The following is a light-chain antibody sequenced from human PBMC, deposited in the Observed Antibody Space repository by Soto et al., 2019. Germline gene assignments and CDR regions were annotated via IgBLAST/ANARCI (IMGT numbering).Light chain of an antibody. CDR1: SSDVGSYNL. J-gene: IGLJ1*01. CDR2: EVS. CDR3: CSYASSSTFLRV. Sequence: QSALTQPASVSGSPGQSITISCTGTSSDVGSYNLVSWYQQHPGKAPKLMIYEVSKRPSGVSNRFSGSKSGNTASLTISGLQAEDEADYYCCSYASSSTFLRVFRTGTKVPVL. V-gene: IGLV2-23*02.